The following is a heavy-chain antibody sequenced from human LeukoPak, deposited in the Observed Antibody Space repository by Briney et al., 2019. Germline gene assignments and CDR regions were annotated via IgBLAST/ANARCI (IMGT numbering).Heavy chain of an antibody. CDR2: VSYDGSYK. D-gene: IGHD1-1*01. CDR3: ARAPGYGAAYYFDY. V-gene: IGHV3-30*04. J-gene: IGHJ4*02. CDR1: GFTFSNFA. Sequence: PGRSLRLSWAATGFTFSNFAMHWVRQAPGKGLEWVAVVSYDGSYKYYADSVKGRFTISRDNSKNTLYLQMNSLRAEDTAVYYCARAPGYGAAYYFDYWGQGTLVTVSS.